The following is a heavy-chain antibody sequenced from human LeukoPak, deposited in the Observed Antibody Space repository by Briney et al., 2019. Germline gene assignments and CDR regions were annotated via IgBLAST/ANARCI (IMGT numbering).Heavy chain of an antibody. Sequence: SETLSLTCAVSGGSISSSNWWSWVRQPPGKGLEWIGEIYHSGNTNYNPSLKSRVTILEDKSKNQFSLKLSSVTAADTAVYYCARFSYYYDSSGYYSTFDPWGQGTLVTVSS. CDR1: GGSISSSNW. CDR2: IYHSGNT. D-gene: IGHD3-22*01. CDR3: ARFSYYYDSSGYYSTFDP. V-gene: IGHV4-4*02. J-gene: IGHJ5*02.